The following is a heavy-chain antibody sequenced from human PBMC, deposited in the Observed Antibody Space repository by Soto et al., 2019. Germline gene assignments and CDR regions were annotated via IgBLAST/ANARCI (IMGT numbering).Heavy chain of an antibody. J-gene: IGHJ6*03. Sequence: QVQLVQSGAEVKKPGSSVKVSCKASGGTFSSYTISWVRQAPGQGLEWMGRIIPILGIANYAQKFQGRVTITADNSTSTAYMELSSLRSEDTAVYYCARVGGSYCSSTSCPPTNYYYYYMDVWGKGTTVTVSS. CDR1: GGTFSSYT. CDR2: IIPILGIA. CDR3: ARVGGSYCSSTSCPPTNYYYYYMDV. D-gene: IGHD2-2*01. V-gene: IGHV1-69*02.